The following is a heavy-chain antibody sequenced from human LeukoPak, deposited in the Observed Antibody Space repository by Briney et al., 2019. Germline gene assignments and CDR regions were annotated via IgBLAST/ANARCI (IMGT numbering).Heavy chain of an antibody. CDR3: AREGGYSGYDLY. D-gene: IGHD5-12*01. J-gene: IGHJ4*02. CDR2: ISSSSTI. V-gene: IGHV3-48*01. CDR1: GFTFSSYS. Sequence: TGGSLRLSCAASGFTFSSYSMSWVRQAPGKGLEWVSYISSSSTIYYADSVKGRFTISRDNAKNSLYLQMNSLRAEDTAVYYCAREGGYSGYDLYWGQGTLVTVSS.